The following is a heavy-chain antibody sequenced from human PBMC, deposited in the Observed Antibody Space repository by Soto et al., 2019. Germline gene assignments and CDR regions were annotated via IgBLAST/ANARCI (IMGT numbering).Heavy chain of an antibody. J-gene: IGHJ4*02. V-gene: IGHV3-7*04. CDR3: ARDRAYDRY. D-gene: IGHD5-12*01. CDR2: IDHNGRET. CDR1: GFTFEGFW. Sequence: VQVVESGGALVQPGGSLRLSCEVSGFTFEGFWMSWVRQAPGKGLQWVAYIDHNGRETHYVDSVKGRCTISRDNAKSTLYLQMNSLRAADTAIYSCARDRAYDRYWGQGTLVTVSS.